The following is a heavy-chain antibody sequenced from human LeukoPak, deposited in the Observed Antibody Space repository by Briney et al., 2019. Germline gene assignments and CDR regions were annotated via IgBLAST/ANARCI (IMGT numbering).Heavy chain of an antibody. J-gene: IGHJ3*01. V-gene: IGHV3-23*01. D-gene: IGHD3-10*01. Sequence: GGSLRLSCAASGFTFNTYAMSWVRQSPGKGLEWVSGISGTGVTTYYADSVKGRFTISRDNSKSTFYLQMNSRRVEDTAVYYCARGGRSISFDVWGQGTMVSVSS. CDR1: GFTFNTYA. CDR2: ISGTGVTT. CDR3: ARGGRSISFDV.